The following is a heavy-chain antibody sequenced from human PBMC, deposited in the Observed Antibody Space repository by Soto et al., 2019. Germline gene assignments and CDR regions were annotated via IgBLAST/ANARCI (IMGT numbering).Heavy chain of an antibody. CDR3: AKDKGVFNWATSYFDY. J-gene: IGHJ4*02. D-gene: IGHD1-1*01. CDR2: TSYDGNNE. CDR1: EFTFSNYA. Sequence: PGGSLRLSCAASEFTFSNYAMHWVRQAPGKGLEWVALTSYDGNNEYYTDSVKGRFTISRDNSKNTLFLQVNSPRPEDTAVYYCAKDKGVFNWATSYFDYWGQGALVTVSS. V-gene: IGHV3-30*18.